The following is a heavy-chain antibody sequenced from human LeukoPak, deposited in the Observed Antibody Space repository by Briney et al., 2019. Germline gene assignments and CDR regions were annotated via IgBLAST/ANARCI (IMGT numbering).Heavy chain of an antibody. CDR3: ARSRGSQQAPNWFDP. V-gene: IGHV3-66*01. D-gene: IGHD6-13*01. CDR1: GFIVSNNY. J-gene: IGHJ5*02. Sequence: GGSLRLSCVASGFIVSNNYMSWVRQAPGMGLEWVSTIYRGGSSFYADSVKGRFTISRDNSKNTLYLQMNSLRAEDTAVYYCARSRGSQQAPNWFDPWGQGTLVTVSS. CDR2: IYRGGSS.